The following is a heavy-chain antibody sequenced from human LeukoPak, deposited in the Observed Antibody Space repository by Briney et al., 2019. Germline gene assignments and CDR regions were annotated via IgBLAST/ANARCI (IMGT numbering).Heavy chain of an antibody. D-gene: IGHD5-12*01. Sequence: ASVKVSCKASGYTFTGYYMHWVRQAPGQGLEWMGRINPNSGGTNYAQKFQGRVTMTRDTSISTAYMELSRLRSDDTAVYYCARDTSSGYEDFDYWAREPWSPSPQ. CDR1: GYTFTGYY. CDR3: ARDTSSGYEDFDY. CDR2: INPNSGGT. J-gene: IGHJ4*02. V-gene: IGHV1-2*06.